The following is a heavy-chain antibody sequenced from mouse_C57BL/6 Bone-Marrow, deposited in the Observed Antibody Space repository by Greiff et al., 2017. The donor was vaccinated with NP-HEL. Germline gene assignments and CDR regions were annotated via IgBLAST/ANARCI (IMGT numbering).Heavy chain of an antibody. CDR2: ISNGGGST. CDR1: GFTFSDYY. Sequence: EVQGVESGGGLVQPGGSLKLSCAASGFTFSDYYMYWVRQTPEKRLEWVAYISNGGGSTYYPDTVKGRFTISRDNAKNTLYLQMSRLKSEDTAMYYCARLSTVVDYFDYWGQGTTLTVSS. CDR3: ARLSTVVDYFDY. D-gene: IGHD1-1*01. V-gene: IGHV5-12*01. J-gene: IGHJ2*01.